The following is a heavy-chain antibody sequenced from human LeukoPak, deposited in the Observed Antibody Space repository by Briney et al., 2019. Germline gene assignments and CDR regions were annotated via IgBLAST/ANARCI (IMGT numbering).Heavy chain of an antibody. D-gene: IGHD1-7*01. J-gene: IGHJ6*02. Sequence: ASVKVSCKASGYTFTSYGISWVRQAPGQGLEWMGWISAYNGNTNYAQKLQGRVTMTTDTSTSTAYMELRSLRSEDTAVYYCARDNDWNYLGYYYYGMDVWGQGTTVTVSS. CDR3: ARDNDWNYLGYYYYGMDV. V-gene: IGHV1-18*01. CDR1: GYTFTSYG. CDR2: ISAYNGNT.